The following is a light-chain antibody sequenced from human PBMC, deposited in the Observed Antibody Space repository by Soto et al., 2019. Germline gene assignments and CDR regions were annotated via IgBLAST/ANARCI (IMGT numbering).Light chain of an antibody. CDR2: EVT. CDR3: SSYTNINTRACV. CDR1: SGDIGSYNR. Sequence: QSALTQPASVSGSPGQSSTISFTGTSGDIGSYNRVSWYQQHPGKAPKLIIYEVTDRPSGVSNRFSGSKSGNTASLTISGLQAEDEAEYYCSSYTNINTRACVFGTGTKVTVL. V-gene: IGLV2-14*01. J-gene: IGLJ1*01.